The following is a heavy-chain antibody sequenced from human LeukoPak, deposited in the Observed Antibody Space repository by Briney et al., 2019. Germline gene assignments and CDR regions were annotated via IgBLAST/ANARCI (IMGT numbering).Heavy chain of an antibody. J-gene: IGHJ4*02. CDR1: GGSISSSSYY. D-gene: IGHD3-10*01. V-gene: IGHV4-39*01. Sequence: SETLSLTCTVSGGSISSSSYYWAWIRQPPGKGLEGIVSIYYSGSTYYNPPLKSRVTISVDTSKNQFSLEMSSVTAADTAVYYCAGVAYYDSGNYYFDYWGQGTLVTVSS. CDR3: AGVAYYDSGNYYFDY. CDR2: IYYSGST.